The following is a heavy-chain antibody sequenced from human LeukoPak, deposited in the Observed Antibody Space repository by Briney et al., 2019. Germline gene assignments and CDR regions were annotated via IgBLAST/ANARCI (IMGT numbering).Heavy chain of an antibody. CDR1: GGSFNGYY. V-gene: IGHV4-34*01. Sequence: SETLSLTCAVYGGSFNGYYWSWIRQPPGKGLEWIGEINHSGSTNYNPSLKSRVTISVDTSKNQFSLKLSSVTAADTAVYYCASFPLRFLDQDGGYYFDYWGQGTLVTVSS. CDR2: INHSGST. CDR3: ASFPLRFLDQDGGYYFDY. D-gene: IGHD3/OR15-3a*01. J-gene: IGHJ4*02.